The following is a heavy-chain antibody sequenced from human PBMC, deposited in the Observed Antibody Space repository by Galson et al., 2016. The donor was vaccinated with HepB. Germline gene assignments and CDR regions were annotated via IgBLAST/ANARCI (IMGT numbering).Heavy chain of an antibody. CDR3: AREQTFYGYAWWTSRPRYFDS. Sequence: SLRLSCAVSGFAVRSNFMAWVRQAPGKGLEWVSLIYSGGSTYYADSVRGRFTISRDISKNTLFLEMLNQRAADTAVDYCAREQTFYGYAWWTSRPRYFDSWGQGALVTVSS. CDR2: IYSGGST. V-gene: IGHV3-53*01. D-gene: IGHD3-16*02. CDR1: GFAVRSNF. J-gene: IGHJ4*02.